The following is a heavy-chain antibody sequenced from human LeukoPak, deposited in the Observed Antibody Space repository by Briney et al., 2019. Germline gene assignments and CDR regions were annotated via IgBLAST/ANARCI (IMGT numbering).Heavy chain of an antibody. CDR2: FTGRPGRT. V-gene: IGHV3-23*01. CDR1: GFTFTNYA. Sequence: GGSLRLSCETSGFTFTNYAMSWVRQAPGKGLEWLSAFTGRPGRTYYADSVRGRFTISRDTSKNTLFLEMSSLRVEDTAIYLCAKDHLLCTSTSCYIDYFDSWGQGTLVTVSS. CDR3: AKDHLLCTSTSCYIDYFDS. J-gene: IGHJ4*02. D-gene: IGHD2-2*02.